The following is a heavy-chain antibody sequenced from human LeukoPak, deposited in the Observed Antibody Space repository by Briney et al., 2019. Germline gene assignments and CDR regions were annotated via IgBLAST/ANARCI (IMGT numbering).Heavy chain of an antibody. CDR2: IIPIFGTA. Sequence: SVKVSCKASGGTFSSYAISWVRQAPGQGLEWMGGIIPIFGTANYAQKFQGRVTITTDESTSTAYMELSSLRSEDTAMYYCARGTLWLPSDYYYYYYMDVWGKGTTVTVSS. D-gene: IGHD5-18*01. J-gene: IGHJ6*03. CDR1: GGTFSSYA. V-gene: IGHV1-69*05. CDR3: ARGTLWLPSDYYYYYYMDV.